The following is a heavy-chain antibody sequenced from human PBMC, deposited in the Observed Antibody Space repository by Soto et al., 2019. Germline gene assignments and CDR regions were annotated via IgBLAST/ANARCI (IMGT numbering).Heavy chain of an antibody. J-gene: IGHJ4*01. V-gene: IGHV5-51*01. CDR2: IYPYDSDT. D-gene: IGHD2-2*01. CDR1: GYSFTSYW. CDR3: ARHLVGSTRGNFDY. Sequence: GESLKISCRTSGYSFTSYWIGWVRQMPGKGMEWMGNIYPYDSDTRYSPSFQGQVTISADTSITTAYLQWSGLRASDTAMYFCARHLVGSTRGNFDYWGQGTLVTVSS.